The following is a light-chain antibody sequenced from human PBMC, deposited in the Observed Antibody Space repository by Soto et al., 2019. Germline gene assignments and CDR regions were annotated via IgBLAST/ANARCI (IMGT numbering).Light chain of an antibody. CDR1: QSVSSY. J-gene: IGKJ1*01. CDR3: QQRSNWLKT. Sequence: NILTPSPATLSLSPAARASLSGRASQSVSSYLAWYQQEPGQAPRLLIYDASNRATGIPARFSGSGSGTDFTLTISSLEPEDFAVYYCQQRSNWLKTFGQGTKVDIK. V-gene: IGKV3-11*01. CDR2: DAS.